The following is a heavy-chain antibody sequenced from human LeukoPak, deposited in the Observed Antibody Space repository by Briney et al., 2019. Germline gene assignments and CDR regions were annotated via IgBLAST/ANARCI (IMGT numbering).Heavy chain of an antibody. J-gene: IGHJ4*02. V-gene: IGHV5-51*01. CDR1: GYSFTSYW. D-gene: IGHD3-22*01. CDR2: IYPGDSDT. Sequence: GESLKISCKGSGYSFTSYWIGWVRQMPGKGLEWMGIIYPGDSDTRYSPSFQGQVTISADKSISTAYLQWSSLKASGTAMYYYARGAKYYYDSSGYYVDYWGQGTLVTVSS. CDR3: ARGAKYYYDSSGYYVDY.